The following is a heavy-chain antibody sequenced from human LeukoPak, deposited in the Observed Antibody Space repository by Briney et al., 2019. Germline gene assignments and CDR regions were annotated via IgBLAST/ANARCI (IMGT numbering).Heavy chain of an antibody. CDR1: GYTFTGYH. CDR3: ARYGDCSSTSCLYYYYYMDV. Sequence: ASVKVSCKASGYTFTGYHMHWVRPAPGQGLAWMGWINPNSGGTNYAQKFQGRVTMTRDTSISTAYLELSRLRSDDTAVYYCARYGDCSSTSCLYYYYYMDVWGKGTTVTVSS. J-gene: IGHJ6*03. CDR2: INPNSGGT. V-gene: IGHV1-2*02. D-gene: IGHD2-2*01.